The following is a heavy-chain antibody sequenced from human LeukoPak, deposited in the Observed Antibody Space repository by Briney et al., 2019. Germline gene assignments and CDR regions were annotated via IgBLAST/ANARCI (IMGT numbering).Heavy chain of an antibody. V-gene: IGHV4-34*01. J-gene: IGHJ4*02. CDR3: ARCRVDNTLGYFDY. D-gene: IGHD2-15*01. Sequence: SETLSLTCAVYGGSFSGYYWSWLRQPPAKGLERIGEINHSGSTNYNPSLKSRVTISVDTSKNQFSLKLSSVTAAATAVYYCARCRVDNTLGYFDYWGQGTLVTVSS. CDR2: INHSGST. CDR1: GGSFSGYY.